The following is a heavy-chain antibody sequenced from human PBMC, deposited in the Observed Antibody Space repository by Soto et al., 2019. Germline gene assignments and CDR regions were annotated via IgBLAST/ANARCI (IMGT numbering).Heavy chain of an antibody. CDR2: IIHSGGT. Sequence: PSETLSLTCAVYGGSFSGYYWSWIRQPPGKGLEWIGEIIHSGGTNYNPSLKSRVTISVDTSKNQFSLKLNSVTAADTAVYFCARYDHSSGYYYDSWGQGTLVTVSS. CDR3: ARYDHSSGYYYDS. D-gene: IGHD3-22*01. J-gene: IGHJ5*01. CDR1: GGSFSGYY. V-gene: IGHV4-34*12.